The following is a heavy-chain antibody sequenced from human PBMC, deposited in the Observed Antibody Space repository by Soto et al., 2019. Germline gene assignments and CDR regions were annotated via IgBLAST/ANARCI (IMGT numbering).Heavy chain of an antibody. CDR1: GGSINSYY. Sequence: SETLSLTCTVSGGSINSYYWSWIRQPPGKGLEWIGYIYYSGSTNYNPSLKSRVTISVDTSKNQFSLKLNSVTAADTAVYYCASRHSSPYFDYWGQGTLVTVSS. J-gene: IGHJ4*02. D-gene: IGHD6-13*01. CDR2: IYYSGST. CDR3: ASRHSSPYFDY. V-gene: IGHV4-59*08.